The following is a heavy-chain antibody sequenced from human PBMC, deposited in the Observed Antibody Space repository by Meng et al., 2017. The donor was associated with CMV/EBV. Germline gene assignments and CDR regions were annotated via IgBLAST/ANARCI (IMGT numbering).Heavy chain of an antibody. Sequence: GSLRLSCTVSGGSISSGGYYWSWIRQHPGKGLEWIGSIYYSGSTYYNPSLKSRVTISVDTSKNQFSLKLSSVTAADTAVYYCARDGQTNDFWSGQYYYYYYGMDVWGQGTTVTVSS. CDR1: GGSISSGGYY. V-gene: IGHV4-39*07. CDR2: IYYSGST. CDR3: ARDGQTNDFWSGQYYYYYYGMDV. D-gene: IGHD3-3*01. J-gene: IGHJ6*02.